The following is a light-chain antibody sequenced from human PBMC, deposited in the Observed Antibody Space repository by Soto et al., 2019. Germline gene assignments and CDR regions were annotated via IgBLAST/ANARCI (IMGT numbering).Light chain of an antibody. Sequence: DIQMTQSPSTMSASVCDRFTITCRAGQSISRGLAWHQQKPGKAPKVLISQASRLESGVPSRFSGSGSGTEFTLTISSLQPDDFATYYCQQYDTYPEWTFGQGTKVEIK. CDR3: QQYDTYPEWT. V-gene: IGKV1-5*03. J-gene: IGKJ1*01. CDR1: QSISRG. CDR2: QAS.